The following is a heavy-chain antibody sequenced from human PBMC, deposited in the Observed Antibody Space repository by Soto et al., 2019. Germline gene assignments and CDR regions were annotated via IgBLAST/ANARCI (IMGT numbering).Heavy chain of an antibody. CDR1: GGSFSGYY. CDR2: INHSGST. V-gene: IGHV4-34*01. CDR3: ARGLRRDPYFDY. J-gene: IGHJ4*02. Sequence: PSETLSLTCAVYGGSFSGYYWSWIRQPPGKGLEWIGEINHSGSTNYNPSPKSRVTISVDTSKNQFSLKLSSVTAADTAVYYCARGLRRDPYFDYWGQGTLVTVSS.